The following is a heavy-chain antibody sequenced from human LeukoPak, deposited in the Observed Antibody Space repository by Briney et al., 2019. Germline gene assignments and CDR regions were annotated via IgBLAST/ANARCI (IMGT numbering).Heavy chain of an antibody. CDR3: ARSYSSTWYSYYYYMDV. J-gene: IGHJ6*03. CDR1: GYSFTIYA. D-gene: IGHD6-13*01. V-gene: IGHV1-18*01. Sequence: ASVTVSCKASGYSFTIYAITWVRQAPGQGLEWIGWISEYNGNTNYAQKFQGRVTMTTDTSTNTAYMELRSLRSDDTAVYYCARSYSSTWYSYYYYMDVWGKGTTVTVSS. CDR2: ISEYNGNT.